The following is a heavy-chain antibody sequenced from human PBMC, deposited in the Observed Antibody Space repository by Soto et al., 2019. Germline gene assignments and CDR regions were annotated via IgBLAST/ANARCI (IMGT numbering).Heavy chain of an antibody. CDR2: ISAYNGNT. V-gene: IGHV1-18*01. J-gene: IGHJ4*02. CDR3: ARVRRGDSVEDFXY. CDR1: GYTFTRSG. D-gene: IGHD4-17*01. Sequence: ASVKVSCKASGYTFTRSGISWVRQAPGQGLEWMGWISAYNGNTNYAQKLRGRVTMTTDTSTSTAYMELRSLRSDDTAVYYCARVRRGDSVEDFXYWGQGTLVTVSS.